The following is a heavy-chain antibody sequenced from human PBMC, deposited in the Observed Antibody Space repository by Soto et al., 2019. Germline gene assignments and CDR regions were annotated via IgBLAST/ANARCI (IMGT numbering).Heavy chain of an antibody. CDR2: LYTRGTD. CDR1: GGSINGYY. Sequence: SETRSLTCTVSGGSINGYYWNWIRQPAGKGREWVGRLYTRGTDKYNPSLRSRVAMSADTSKNSFSLHLTSVTVADTAVYYCASALSNDFCTSDAFDIWRQGTMVTVSS. J-gene: IGHJ3*02. V-gene: IGHV4-4*07. CDR3: ASALSNDFCTSDAFDI. D-gene: IGHD3-3*01.